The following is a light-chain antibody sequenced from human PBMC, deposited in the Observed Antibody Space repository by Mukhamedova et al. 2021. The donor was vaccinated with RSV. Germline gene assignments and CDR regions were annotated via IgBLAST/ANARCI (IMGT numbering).Light chain of an antibody. CDR3: MQGTHWPRT. CDR1: QSLVSSDGSAY. CDR2: KIF. Sequence: SNQSLVSSDGSAYLSWFQQRPGQSPRRLIYKIFDRDSGVPDRFSGSGSATDFTLMITGVEAEDVGIYFCMQGTHWPRTFGQGTKL. V-gene: IGKV2-30*01. J-gene: IGKJ2*01.